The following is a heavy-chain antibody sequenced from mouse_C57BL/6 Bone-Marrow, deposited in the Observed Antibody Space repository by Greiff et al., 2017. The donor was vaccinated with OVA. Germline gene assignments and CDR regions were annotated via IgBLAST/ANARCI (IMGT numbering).Heavy chain of an antibody. V-gene: IGHV3-6*01. CDR3: ARHLDYFDY. CDR1: GYSITSGYY. CDR2: ISYDGSN. Sequence: EVQLQESGPGLVKPSQSLSLTCSVTGYSITSGYYWNWIRQFPGNKLEWMGYISYDGSNNYNPSLKNRISITRDTSKNQFFLKLNSVTTEDTATYYCARHLDYFDYWGQGTTLTVSS. J-gene: IGHJ2*01.